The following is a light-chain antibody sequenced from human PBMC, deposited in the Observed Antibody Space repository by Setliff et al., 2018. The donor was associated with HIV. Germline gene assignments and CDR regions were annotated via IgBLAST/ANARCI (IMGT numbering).Light chain of an antibody. CDR1: SSDVGGYNY. J-gene: IGLJ1*01. CDR2: EVS. V-gene: IGLV2-14*01. Sequence: QSALAQPASVSGSPGQSITISCTGTSSDVGGYNYVSWYQQHPGKAPKLMIYEVSNRPSGVSNRFSGSKSGNTASLTISGLQAVDEADYYCSSYKTSSTYVFGTGTKVTVL. CDR3: SSYKTSSTYV.